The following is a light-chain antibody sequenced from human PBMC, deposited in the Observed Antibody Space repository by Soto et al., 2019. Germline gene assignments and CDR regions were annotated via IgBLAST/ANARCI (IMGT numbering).Light chain of an antibody. CDR1: DTIATW. V-gene: IGKV1-5*03. CDR3: QHYNSYART. Sequence: DIPMTQSPSTVSASVGDRVAITCRASDTIATWVAWYQQKPGEAPKLLIYKASKLENGDPSRFAGFGSGTEFTLSIASLQPDDSVTYDCQHYNSYARTFGQVTKVEIK. CDR2: KAS. J-gene: IGKJ1*01.